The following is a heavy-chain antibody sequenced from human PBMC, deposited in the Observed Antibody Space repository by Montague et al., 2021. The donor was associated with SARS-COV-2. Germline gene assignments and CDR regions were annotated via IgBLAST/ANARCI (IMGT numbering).Heavy chain of an antibody. J-gene: IGHJ6*02. V-gene: IGHV4-39*01. CDR1: GDSMSGSNSY. CDR3: ARNPGEYYGMDV. CDR2: ISYTGST. Sequence: SETLSLTCSVSGDSMSGSNSYWGWIRQPPGKGLESIGSISYTGSTSYNASLKSRVTMSVGTSKNEFSLRLSSVTASDTAVYYCARNPGEYYGMDVWGQGTTVTVSS. D-gene: IGHD3-16*01.